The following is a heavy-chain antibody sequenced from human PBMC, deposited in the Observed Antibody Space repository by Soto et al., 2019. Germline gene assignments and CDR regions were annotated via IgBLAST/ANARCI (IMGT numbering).Heavy chain of an antibody. Sequence: QVQLVESGGGVVQPGRSLRLSCAASGFTFSSYGMHWVRQAPGKGLEWVAVIWYDGSNKYYADSVKGRFTISRDNSKNTLYLQMNSLRAEDTAVYYCARDPYYYSSRSYYSDYWGQGTLVTVSS. V-gene: IGHV3-33*01. CDR1: GFTFSSYG. CDR3: ARDPYYYSSRSYYSDY. CDR2: IWYDGSNK. J-gene: IGHJ4*02. D-gene: IGHD3-10*01.